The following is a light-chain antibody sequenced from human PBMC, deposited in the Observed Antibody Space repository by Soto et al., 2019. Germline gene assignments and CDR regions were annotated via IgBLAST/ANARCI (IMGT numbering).Light chain of an antibody. CDR2: ASS. Sequence: DIEMTQSPSSLSASVGDTVTITCRASQSITSYLNWYQKKPGKAPKLLIFASSSLQSGVPSRFGGSTSGTDFALTISNLQPEDFATYYCQQSYSSPFTLGPGTKVDIK. V-gene: IGKV1-39*01. CDR1: QSITSY. CDR3: QQSYSSPFT. J-gene: IGKJ3*01.